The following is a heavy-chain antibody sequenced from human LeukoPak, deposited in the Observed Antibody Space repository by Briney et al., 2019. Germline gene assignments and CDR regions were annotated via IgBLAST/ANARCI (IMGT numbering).Heavy chain of an antibody. CDR3: ARVRGRSTWYGGGLDC. J-gene: IGHJ4*02. CDR1: GFTFSSYE. D-gene: IGHD2-15*01. Sequence: PGGSLRLSCGASGFTFSSYEMNSVRQAPGKGLEWVSYISSSGNSIYYADSVKGRFTISRDNAKKSLDLQMNSLRAEDTAIYYCARVRGRSTWYGGGLDCWGQGTLVTVSS. CDR2: ISSSGNSI. V-gene: IGHV3-48*03.